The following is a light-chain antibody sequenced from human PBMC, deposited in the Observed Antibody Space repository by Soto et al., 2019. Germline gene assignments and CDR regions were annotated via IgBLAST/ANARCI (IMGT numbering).Light chain of an antibody. CDR3: NSYREDHPRSYV. CDR1: HSDIVNYNY. J-gene: IGLJ1*01. Sequence: QSALTQPASVSGSPGQSITISCTGTHSDIVNYNYVSWYQHLPGKAPKLMIYDVGSRPSGVSSRFSGSKSGNTASLAISGLQAEDEADYYCNSYREDHPRSYVFGTGTKVTVL. V-gene: IGLV2-14*03. CDR2: DVG.